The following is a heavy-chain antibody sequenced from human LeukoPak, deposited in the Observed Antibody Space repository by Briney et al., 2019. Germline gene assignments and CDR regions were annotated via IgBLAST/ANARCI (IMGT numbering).Heavy chain of an antibody. Sequence: SETLSLTCAVYGGSLSGYYWSWIRQPPERGLEWIGEINDSGSTNYNPSLKSRVTISVDTSKNQFSLKLSSVTAADTAVYYCARHSYGSSYYFGLDVWGQGTTVTVSS. V-gene: IGHV4-34*01. D-gene: IGHD5-18*01. CDR1: GGSLSGYY. CDR3: ARHSYGSSYYFGLDV. CDR2: INDSGST. J-gene: IGHJ6*02.